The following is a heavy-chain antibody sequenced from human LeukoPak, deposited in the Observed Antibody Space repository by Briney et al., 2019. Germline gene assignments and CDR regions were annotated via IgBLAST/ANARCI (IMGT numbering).Heavy chain of an antibody. CDR3: ARIPAVDTGGHYFDY. CDR2: ISSSSSYI. D-gene: IGHD6-19*01. Sequence: GGSLRLSCAASGFTFSSYSMNWVRQAPGKGLEWVSSISSSSSYIYYADSVKGRFTISRDNAKNSLYLQMNSLRAEDTAVYYCARIPAVDTGGHYFDYWGQGTLVTVSS. CDR1: GFTFSSYS. J-gene: IGHJ4*02. V-gene: IGHV3-21*01.